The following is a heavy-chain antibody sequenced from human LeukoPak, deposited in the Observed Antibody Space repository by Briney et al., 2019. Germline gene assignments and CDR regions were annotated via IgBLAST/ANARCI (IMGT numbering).Heavy chain of an antibody. CDR1: GYTFTGYY. J-gene: IGHJ6*02. D-gene: IGHD3/OR15-3a*01. Sequence: ASVKVSCKASGYTFTGYYMHWVRQAPGQGLEWMGWISAYNGNTNYAQKLQGRVTMTTDTSTSTAYMELRSLRSDDTAVYYCARWTDEDYYYYYGMDVWGQGTTVTVSS. V-gene: IGHV1-18*04. CDR3: ARWTDEDYYYYYGMDV. CDR2: ISAYNGNT.